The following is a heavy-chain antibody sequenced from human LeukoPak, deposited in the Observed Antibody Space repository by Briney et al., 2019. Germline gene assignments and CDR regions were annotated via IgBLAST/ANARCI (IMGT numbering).Heavy chain of an antibody. CDR2: IWYDGSNK. D-gene: IGHD3-10*01. CDR3: AKDRNGSGSNYYYYYYMDV. CDR1: GFTFSSYG. J-gene: IGHJ6*03. Sequence: GGSLRLSCAASGFTFSSYGMHWVRQAPGKGLEWVAVIWYDGSNKYYADSVKGRFIISRDNSKNTLYLQMNSLRAEDTAVYYCAKDRNGSGSNYYYYYYMDVWGKGTTVTVSS. V-gene: IGHV3-33*06.